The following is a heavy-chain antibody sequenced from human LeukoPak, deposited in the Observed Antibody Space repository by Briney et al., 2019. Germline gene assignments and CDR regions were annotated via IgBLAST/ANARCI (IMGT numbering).Heavy chain of an antibody. V-gene: IGHV3-33*01. Sequence: PGGSLRLSCAASGFTFSSYGMHWVRQAPGKGLEWVAVIWYDGSNKYYADSVKGRFTISRDNSKNTLYLQMNSLRAEDTAVYYCARDLTVTTFSYFGYWGQGTLVTVSS. CDR3: ARDLTVTTFSYFGY. D-gene: IGHD4-17*01. J-gene: IGHJ4*02. CDR1: GFTFSSYG. CDR2: IWYDGSNK.